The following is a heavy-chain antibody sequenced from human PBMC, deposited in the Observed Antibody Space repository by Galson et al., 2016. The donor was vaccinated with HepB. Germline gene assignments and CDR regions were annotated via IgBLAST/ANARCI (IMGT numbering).Heavy chain of an antibody. CDR3: ARGRGHDSEGYYYATLTWYFAL. CDR2: VNPKSGKT. V-gene: IGHV1-8*01. CDR1: GYTFTNYD. D-gene: IGHD3-22*01. J-gene: IGHJ2*01. Sequence: SVKVSCKASGYTFTNYDVSWVRQATGQGLEWMGWVNPKSGKTGYAQKFQGRVTMTSNTSITTAYMELSRLTSEDTALYYCARGRGHDSEGYYYATLTWYFALWGRGTLVTVSS.